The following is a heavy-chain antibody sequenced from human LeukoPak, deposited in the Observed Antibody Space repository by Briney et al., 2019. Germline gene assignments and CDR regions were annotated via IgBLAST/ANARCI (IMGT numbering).Heavy chain of an antibody. Sequence: GGSPRLSCAASGNYWMHWVRQAPGKGLVWVSHINSDGSWTSYADSVKGRFTISKDNAKNTVYLQMNNLRAEDTAVYYCVSFYETYWGRGTLVTVS. CDR3: VSFYETY. D-gene: IGHD2-2*01. CDR2: INSDGSWT. J-gene: IGHJ4*02. CDR1: GNYW. V-gene: IGHV3-74*01.